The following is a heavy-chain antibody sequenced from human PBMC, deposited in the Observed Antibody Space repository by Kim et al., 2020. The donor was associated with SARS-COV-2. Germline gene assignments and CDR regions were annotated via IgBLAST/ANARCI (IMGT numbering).Heavy chain of an antibody. V-gene: IGHV3-20*01. J-gene: IGHJ4*02. D-gene: IGHD2-2*01. CDR3: ATACSSTSCYDY. Sequence: GYADSVRGPFAISRDNAKNSLYLQMNSLRAEETALYRCATACSSTSCYDYWGQGTLVTVSS.